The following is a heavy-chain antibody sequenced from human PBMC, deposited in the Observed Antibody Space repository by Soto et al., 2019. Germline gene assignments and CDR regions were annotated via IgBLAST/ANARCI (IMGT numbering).Heavy chain of an antibody. CDR1: GYTFTSYA. CDR3: VAVDYGDY. Sequence: QVQLVQSGAEVKKPGASVKVSCKTSGYTFTSYAVHWARQAPGQRLEWMGWINAGNGNTEYSQKFQGRVTFTRDTSANTAHMELSSLRSDDTAVYYCVAVDYGDYWGQGTLVTVSS. J-gene: IGHJ4*02. CDR2: INAGNGNT. V-gene: IGHV1-3*01. D-gene: IGHD6-19*01.